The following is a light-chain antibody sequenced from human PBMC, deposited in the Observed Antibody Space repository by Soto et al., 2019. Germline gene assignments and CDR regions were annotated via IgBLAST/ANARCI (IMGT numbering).Light chain of an antibody. J-gene: IGLJ2*01. CDR2: EVS. CDR3: SSYSSSSTPVL. Sequence: QSALTQPASVSGSPGQSITISCTGTSSDVGGYKFVSWYQQHPGKAPKLTIFEVSNRPSGVSRRFSGSKSANTASLTISGLQADDEADYYCSSYSSSSTPVLFGGGTKVTVL. CDR1: SSDVGGYKF. V-gene: IGLV2-14*01.